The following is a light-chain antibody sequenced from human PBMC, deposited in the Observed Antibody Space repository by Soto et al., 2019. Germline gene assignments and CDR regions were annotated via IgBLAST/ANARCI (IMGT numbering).Light chain of an antibody. CDR3: MSYRSGDTLV. V-gene: IGLV2-14*01. J-gene: IGLJ1*01. CDR1: SSDIGGHDF. CDR2: EVN. Sequence: QSALTQPASVSGSPGQSITISCTGTSSDIGGHDFLSWYQQHPGTAPKLIICEVNNRTSGVSNRFSASKSGNTASLTISGLQTEDEADYYCMSYRSGDTLVFGTGTKVTVL.